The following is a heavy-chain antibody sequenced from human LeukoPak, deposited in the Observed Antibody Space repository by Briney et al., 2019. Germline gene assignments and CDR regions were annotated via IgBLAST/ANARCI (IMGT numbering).Heavy chain of an antibody. J-gene: IGHJ4*02. CDR3: ARDGGDFWSGYYFDY. V-gene: IGHV1-69*04. D-gene: IGHD3-3*01. CDR1: GGTFSSYA. CDR2: IIPILGIA. Sequence: SVKVSCKASGGTFSSYAISWVRQAPGQGLEWMGRIIPILGIANYAQKFQGRVTITADKSTSTAYMELSSLRSGDTAVYYCARDGGDFWSGYYFDYWGQGTLVTVSS.